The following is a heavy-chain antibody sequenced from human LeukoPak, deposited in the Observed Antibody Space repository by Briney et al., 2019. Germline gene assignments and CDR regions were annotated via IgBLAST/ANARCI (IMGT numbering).Heavy chain of an antibody. CDR2: ISYDGSNK. D-gene: IGHD3-16*01. CDR1: GFTFSSYA. Sequence: GGSLRLSCAASGFTFSSYAMHWVRQAPGKGLEWVAVISYDGSNKYYADSVKGRFTISRDNSKNTLYLQMNSLRAEDTAVYYCARDGGSYYYYYYMDVWGKGTTATVSS. CDR3: ARDGGSYYYYYYMDV. V-gene: IGHV3-30*04. J-gene: IGHJ6*03.